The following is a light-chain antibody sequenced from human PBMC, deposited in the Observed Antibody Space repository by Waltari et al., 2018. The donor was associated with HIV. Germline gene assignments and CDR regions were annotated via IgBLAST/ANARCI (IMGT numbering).Light chain of an antibody. J-gene: IGLJ2*01. CDR3: GTWDSSLSAGGV. CDR1: SSNIGNHY. V-gene: IGLV1-51*01. CDR2: DNN. Sequence: QSVLTQPPSVSAAPGQQVTLSCSRSSSNIGNHYVSWYQQLPGTAPKLLIYDNNKRPSGIPDRFSGSKSGTSATLGITGLQTGDEADYYCGTWDSSLSAGGVFGGGTKLTVL.